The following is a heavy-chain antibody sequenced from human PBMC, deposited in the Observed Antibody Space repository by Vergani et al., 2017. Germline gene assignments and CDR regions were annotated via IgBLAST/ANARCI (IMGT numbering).Heavy chain of an antibody. Sequence: QVQLQQWGAGLLKPSETLSLTCAVYGGSFSGYYWSWIRQPPGKGLEWIGEINHSGSTNNNPSLKSRVTISVDTSKNQFSLTMSSVTAADTAVYYCARVRRAIAAAGPEAGWFDPWGEGTLVTVSS. J-gene: IGHJ5*02. CDR2: INHSGST. CDR1: GGSFSGYY. V-gene: IGHV4-34*01. D-gene: IGHD6-13*01. CDR3: ARVRRAIAAAGPEAGWFDP.